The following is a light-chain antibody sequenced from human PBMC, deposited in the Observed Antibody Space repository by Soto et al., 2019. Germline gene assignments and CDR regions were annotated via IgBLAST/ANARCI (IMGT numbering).Light chain of an antibody. V-gene: IGLV2-14*01. CDR2: DVS. J-gene: IGLJ2*01. CDR3: SSYASSSTVI. CDR1: SSDVGAYNY. Sequence: QSALTQPASVSGSPGQSITISCTGTSSDVGAYNYVSWYQQHPVKAPKLMIYDVSSRPSGISNRFSGSKSGNTASLTSSRVQAEDEADYYCSSYASSSTVIFGVGTKVTVL.